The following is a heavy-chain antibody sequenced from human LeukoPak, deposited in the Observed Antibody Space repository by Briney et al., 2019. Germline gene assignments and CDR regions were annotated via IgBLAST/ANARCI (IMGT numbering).Heavy chain of an antibody. CDR1: GGSISSYY. D-gene: IGHD4-11*01. CDR2: IYYSGST. V-gene: IGHV4-59*01. CDR3: ARERATVTTEYFDY. J-gene: IGHJ4*02. Sequence: HSETLSLTCSVSGGSISSYYWSWIRQPPGKGLEWIGYIYYSGSTNYNPSLKSRVTISVDTSKNQFSLKLSSVTAADTAVYYCARERATVTTEYFDYWGQGTLVTVSS.